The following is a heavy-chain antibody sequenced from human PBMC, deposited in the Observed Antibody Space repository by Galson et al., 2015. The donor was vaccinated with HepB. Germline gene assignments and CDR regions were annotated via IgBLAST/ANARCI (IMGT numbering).Heavy chain of an antibody. V-gene: IGHV3-7*01. CDR1: GFTFSSYW. CDR3: AREYRSSGDVFDF. J-gene: IGHJ3*01. Sequence: LRLSCAASGFTFSSYWMSWVRQGPGKGLEWVANIKEDGSEKYYVDSVKGRFTISRDNAKNSLNLQMNSLRAEDTAVYYCAREYRSSGDVFDFWGQGTMVSVSS. D-gene: IGHD6-6*01. CDR2: IKEDGSEK.